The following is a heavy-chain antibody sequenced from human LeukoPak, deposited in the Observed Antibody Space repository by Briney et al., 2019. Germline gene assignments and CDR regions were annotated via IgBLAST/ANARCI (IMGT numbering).Heavy chain of an antibody. CDR2: ISASGGKT. J-gene: IGHJ4*02. Sequence: HPGGSLRLSCAASGVTFSNFAMHWVRQAPGKGLEWVSAISASGGKTYYADSVKGRFTISRDNSKNTLYLQVDSLRAEDTAVYYWAAAPSRNYELDYWGQGTLITVFS. D-gene: IGHD1-7*01. V-gene: IGHV3-23*01. CDR1: GVTFSNFA. CDR3: AAAPSRNYELDY.